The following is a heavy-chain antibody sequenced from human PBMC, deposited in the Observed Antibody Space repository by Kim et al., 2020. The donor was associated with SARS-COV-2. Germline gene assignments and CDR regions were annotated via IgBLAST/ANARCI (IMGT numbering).Heavy chain of an antibody. CDR3: ARKKVLLGSSYHAMDV. V-gene: IGHV4-4*02. Sequence: SETLSLTCDVCGGSISTNDWWIWVRQPPGKGLEGLEWIGEIYHNGNTNYSPSLKSRVTILISKSKNQSSLDLSSVTAADTASYYCARKKVLLGSSYHAMDVWGQGTTVTVSS. CDR2: IYHNGNT. CDR1: GGSISTNDW. J-gene: IGHJ6*02. D-gene: IGHD6-6*01.